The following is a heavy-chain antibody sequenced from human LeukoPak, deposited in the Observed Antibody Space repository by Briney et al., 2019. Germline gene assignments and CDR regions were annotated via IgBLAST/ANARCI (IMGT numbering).Heavy chain of an antibody. CDR3: VRIRVYCSGGSCYEDAFDI. V-gene: IGHV6-1*01. CDR2: TYYRSKWYN. D-gene: IGHD2-15*01. Sequence: SQTLSLTCAISGDSVSSNSAAWHWIRQSPSRGLEWLGRTYYRSKWYNDYALSVKSRITINPDTSKNQFSLHLNSVTPEDTAVYYCVRIRVYCSGGSCYEDAFDIWGQGTMVTVSS. CDR1: GDSVSSNSAA. J-gene: IGHJ3*02.